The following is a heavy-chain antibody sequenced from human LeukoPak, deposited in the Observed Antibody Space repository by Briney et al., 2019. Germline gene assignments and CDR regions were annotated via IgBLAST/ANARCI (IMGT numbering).Heavy chain of an antibody. CDR3: ATPYALRGYHNAPADDPYYYYGMTV. J-gene: IGHJ6*02. CDR1: GYTFTGYY. Sequence: ASVKVSCKATGYTFTGYYLHWVRQAPGQGLEWMGWINPNSGGTNYAQKFQGRVTMTRDTSISTAYMELSRLRSDDTAVYYCATPYALRGYHNAPADDPYYYYGMTVWGQGTTVTVSS. CDR2: INPNSGGT. D-gene: IGHD5-12*01. V-gene: IGHV1-2*02.